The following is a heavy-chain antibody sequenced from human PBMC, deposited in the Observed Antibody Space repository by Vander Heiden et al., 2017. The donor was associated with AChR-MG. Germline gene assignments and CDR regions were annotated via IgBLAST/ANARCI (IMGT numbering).Heavy chain of an antibody. Sequence: EVQLLESGGGLVQPGGSLRLSGAASGFTFSSDAMGWVRQAPGKGLEWGSAISGSGGSTYDADSVKGRFTISRDNSKNTLYLQMNSLRAEDTAVYYCAKDRVGTRSSGSDLDYWGQGTLVTVSS. J-gene: IGHJ4*02. CDR3: AKDRVGTRSSGSDLDY. V-gene: IGHV3-23*01. D-gene: IGHD6-19*01. CDR2: ISGSGGST. CDR1: GFTFSSDA.